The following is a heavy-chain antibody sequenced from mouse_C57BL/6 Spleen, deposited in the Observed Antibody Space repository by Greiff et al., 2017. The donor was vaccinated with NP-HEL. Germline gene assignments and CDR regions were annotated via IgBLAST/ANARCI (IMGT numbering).Heavy chain of an antibody. Sequence: VQLKQSGAELVRPGASVKLSCTASGFNIKDYYMHWVKQRPEQGLEWIGRIDPEDGDTEYAPKFQGKATMTADTSSNTAYLQLSSLTSEDTAVYYCTFYYDYAYYYAMDYWGQGTSVTVSS. J-gene: IGHJ4*01. CDR3: TFYYDYAYYYAMDY. D-gene: IGHD2-4*01. V-gene: IGHV14-1*01. CDR2: IDPEDGDT. CDR1: GFNIKDYY.